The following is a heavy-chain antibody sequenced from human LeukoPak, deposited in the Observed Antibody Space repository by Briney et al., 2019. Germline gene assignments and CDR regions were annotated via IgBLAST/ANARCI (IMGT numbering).Heavy chain of an antibody. CDR2: ISGSAGNT. J-gene: IGHJ4*02. D-gene: IGHD3-16*01. Sequence: GGSLRLSCAASGFTFRSYSMIGVGQAPGKGLEGVSSISGSAGNTYYADSVKGRFTISRDNSRNTLYLKMDGLRADDTAIYYCAKDMGSPARSDDYWGQGTLVIVSS. V-gene: IGHV3-23*01. CDR3: AKDMGSPARSDDY. CDR1: GFTFRSYS.